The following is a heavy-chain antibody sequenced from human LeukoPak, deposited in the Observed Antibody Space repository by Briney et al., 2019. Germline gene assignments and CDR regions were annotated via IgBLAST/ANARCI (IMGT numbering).Heavy chain of an antibody. J-gene: IGHJ4*02. Sequence: GGSLRLSCAASGFTFSSFWMSWVRQAPGKGLEWVANIREDGSDKYSVDSVKGRFTISRDNAKNSLFLQMDNLTAEDTAVYYCARGREYYTFWTGSASYFDLWGQGTLVTVSS. D-gene: IGHD3/OR15-3a*01. CDR3: ARGREYYTFWTGSASYFDL. V-gene: IGHV3-7*01. CDR1: GFTFSSFW. CDR2: IREDGSDK.